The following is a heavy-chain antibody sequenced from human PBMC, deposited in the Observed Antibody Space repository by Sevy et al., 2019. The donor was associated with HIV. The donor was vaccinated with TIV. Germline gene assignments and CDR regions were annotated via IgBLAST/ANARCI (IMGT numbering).Heavy chain of an antibody. CDR1: GGSISSSSYY. CDR2: IYYSGST. D-gene: IGHD2-2*01. CDR3: ARVIVVVPAAMGGDFDY. Sequence: SETLSLTCTVSGGSISSSSYYWGWIRQPPGKGLEWIGSIYYSGSTYYNPSRKSRVTISVDTSKNQFSLKLSSVTAADTAVYYCARVIVVVPAAMGGDFDYWGQGTLVTVSS. V-gene: IGHV4-39*01. J-gene: IGHJ4*02.